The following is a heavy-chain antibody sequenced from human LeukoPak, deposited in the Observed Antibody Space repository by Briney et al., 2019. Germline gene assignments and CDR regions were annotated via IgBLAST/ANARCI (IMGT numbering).Heavy chain of an antibody. CDR3: ARGPIDYTSGWSS. D-gene: IGHD6-19*01. V-gene: IGHV4-4*02. CDR2: IYHSGST. J-gene: IGHJ5*02. CDR1: GGSISSSKW. Sequence: PSGTLSLTCAVSGGSISSSKWWSWVRQPPGKGLEWIGEIYHSGSTNYNPSLKSRVTISVDTSKNHFSLKLRSVTAADTAIYYCARGPIDYTSGWSSWGQGTLVTVSS.